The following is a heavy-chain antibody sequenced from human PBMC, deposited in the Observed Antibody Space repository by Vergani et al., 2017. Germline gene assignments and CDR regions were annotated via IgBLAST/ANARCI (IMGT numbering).Heavy chain of an antibody. CDR2: IIPMFGTA. Sequence: QVQVVQSGAEVKKPGSSVKVSCKPSGGTFSSLAFTWVRQAPGQGLEWMGRIIPMFGTAHYAQKFQGRVTITADESTSTVYMEVSRLRSDDTATYYWARGSLWGGDVWGQGTTVIVSS. J-gene: IGHJ6*02. CDR1: GGTFSSLA. CDR3: ARGSLWGGDV. V-gene: IGHV1-69*13. D-gene: IGHD3-16*02.